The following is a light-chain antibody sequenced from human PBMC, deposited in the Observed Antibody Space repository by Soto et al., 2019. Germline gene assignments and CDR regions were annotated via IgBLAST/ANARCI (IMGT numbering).Light chain of an antibody. CDR1: QGIGNN. CDR2: AAS. J-gene: IGKJ1*01. CDR3: LQHDSFPWT. V-gene: IGKV1-17*01. Sequence: DIQMTQSPSSLSASVGDRVTITCRASQGIGNNLGWYQQKPGKAPRRLIYAASRLQSGVPSRFGGSGSGTDFSLTISSLQPEDFATYYCLQHDSFPWTFGQGTKVEVK.